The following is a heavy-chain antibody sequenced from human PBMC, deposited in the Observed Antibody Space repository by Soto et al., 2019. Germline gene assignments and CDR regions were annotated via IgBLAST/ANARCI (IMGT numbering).Heavy chain of an antibody. J-gene: IGHJ4*02. CDR3: ARDEGQLVSYY. D-gene: IGHD6-6*01. CDR1: GGTFSSYA. CDR2: IIPIFGTT. Sequence: QVQLVQSGAEVKKPGSSVKVSCKASGGTFSSYAISWVRQATGQGLEWMGGIIPIFGTTNYAQKFQGRVTITADESTRTADMELGRLKSEDTAVYYCARDEGQLVSYYWGQGNLVTVSS. V-gene: IGHV1-69*01.